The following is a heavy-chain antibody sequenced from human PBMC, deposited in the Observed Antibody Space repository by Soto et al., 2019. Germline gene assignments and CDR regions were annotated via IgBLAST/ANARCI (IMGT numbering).Heavy chain of an antibody. J-gene: IGHJ6*02. V-gene: IGHV3-48*02. CDR3: AGEHGGSNWFVGVYYFCGMDV. Sequence: EVQLVESGGDLVQPGGSLRLSCAASGFIFSDYTMTWVRQAPGRGLEFVSHISSSGGAIFYAESVKGRFTVSRDNAKNSLYPQINSLKYEDTAVYFFAGEHGGSNWFVGVYYFCGMDVWGQGTAVTVSS. D-gene: IGHD3-16*01. CDR2: ISSSGGAI. CDR1: GFIFSDYT.